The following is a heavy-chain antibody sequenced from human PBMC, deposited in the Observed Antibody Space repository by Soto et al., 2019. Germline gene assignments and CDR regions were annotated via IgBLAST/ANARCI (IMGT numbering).Heavy chain of an antibody. CDR2: INHSGST. J-gene: IGHJ6*02. D-gene: IGHD5-18*01. V-gene: IGHV4-34*01. CDR1: GGSFSGYY. Sequence: QVQLQQWGAGLLKPSETLSLTCAVYGGSFSGYYWSWIRQPPGKVLGWIGEINHSGSTNYNPSLNSRVTISVDTSKNQFSLKLSSVTAADTAVYYCARGRGLYGYEIYCYYGMDVWGQGTTVTVSS. CDR3: ARGRGLYGYEIYCYYGMDV.